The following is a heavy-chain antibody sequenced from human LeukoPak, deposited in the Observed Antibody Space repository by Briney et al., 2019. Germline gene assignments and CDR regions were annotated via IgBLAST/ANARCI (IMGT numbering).Heavy chain of an antibody. J-gene: IGHJ4*01. D-gene: IGHD5-24*01. CDR3: ATRLPFTGYKN. CDR2: MSRSADRI. CDR1: GGTLSTYE. Sequence: PGGSLRLSCTIFGGTLSTYEFNWVRQSPGKGTEWISYMSRSADRIDHADSVKGRFTMSRDNAKNSVYLQMNSLRVDDTAIYYCATRLPFTGYKNWGQGTLVTVSS. V-gene: IGHV3-48*03.